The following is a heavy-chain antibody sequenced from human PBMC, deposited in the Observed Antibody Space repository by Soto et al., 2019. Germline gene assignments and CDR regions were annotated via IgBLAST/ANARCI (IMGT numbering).Heavy chain of an antibody. CDR2: IYYSGST. V-gene: IGHV4-59*01. CDR1: GGSISSYY. J-gene: IGHJ6*03. D-gene: IGHD2-15*01. CDR3: ARVVVAASYYYSYYMDV. Sequence: SETLSLTCTVSGGSISSYYWSWIRQPPGKGLEWIGYIYYSGSTNYNPSLKSRVTISVDTSKNQFSLKLSSVTAADTAVYYCARVVVAASYYYSYYMDVWGKGTTVTVSS.